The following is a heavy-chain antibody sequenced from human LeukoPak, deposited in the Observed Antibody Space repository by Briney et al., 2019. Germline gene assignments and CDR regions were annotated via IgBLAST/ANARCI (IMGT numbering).Heavy chain of an antibody. CDR3: ASPTRRDGYNLDY. CDR1: GFTFSSYA. CDR2: ISYDGSNK. V-gene: IGHV3-30-3*01. D-gene: IGHD5-24*01. Sequence: GGSLRLSCAASGFTFSSYAMHWVRQAPGKGLEWVAVISYDGSNKYYADSVKGRFTISRDNSKNTPYLQMNSLRAEDTAVYYCASPTRRDGYNLDYWGQGTLVTVSS. J-gene: IGHJ4*02.